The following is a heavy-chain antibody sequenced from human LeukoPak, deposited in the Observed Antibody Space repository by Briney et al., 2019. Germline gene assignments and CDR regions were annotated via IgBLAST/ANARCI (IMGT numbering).Heavy chain of an antibody. D-gene: IGHD3-3*01. J-gene: IGHJ3*02. Sequence: SETLSLTCTVSGVSISSGGYYWSWIRQPPGKGLEWVGFIYHSGTTHYNPSLKSRVTMSVDRSKNQFSLKLSSVTAADTAVYYCARDRDDFWDETGGAFDIWGQGTMVTVSS. CDR2: IYHSGTT. V-gene: IGHV4-30-2*01. CDR1: GVSISSGGYY. CDR3: ARDRDDFWDETGGAFDI.